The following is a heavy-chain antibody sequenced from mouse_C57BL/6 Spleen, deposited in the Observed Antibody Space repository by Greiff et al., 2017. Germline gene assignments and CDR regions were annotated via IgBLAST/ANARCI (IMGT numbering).Heavy chain of an antibody. CDR3: AKGDYDLYYYAMDY. CDR1: GFSLTSYG. CDR2: IWRGGST. J-gene: IGHJ4*01. D-gene: IGHD2-4*01. V-gene: IGHV2-5*01. Sequence: VKLVESGPGLVQPSQSLSITCTVSGFSLTSYGVHWVRQSPGKGLEWLGVIWRGGSTDYNAAFMSRLSITKDNSKSQVFFKMNSLQADDTAIYYCAKGDYDLYYYAMDYWGQGTSVTVSS.